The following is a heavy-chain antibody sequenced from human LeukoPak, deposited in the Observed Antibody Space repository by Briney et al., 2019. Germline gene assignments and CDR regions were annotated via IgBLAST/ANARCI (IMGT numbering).Heavy chain of an antibody. V-gene: IGHV3-23*01. Sequence: GGSLRLSCAASGFTFLTYAMSWVRQAPGKGLQWVSVIRDSGASTYYADSVKGRFTISRDNSKNTLYLQMNSLRAEDTAVYYCAKAGRSGWYPGWPFDIWGQGTTVTVSS. CDR3: AKAGRSGWYPGWPFDI. CDR2: IRDSGAST. J-gene: IGHJ3*02. CDR1: GFTFLTYA. D-gene: IGHD6-19*01.